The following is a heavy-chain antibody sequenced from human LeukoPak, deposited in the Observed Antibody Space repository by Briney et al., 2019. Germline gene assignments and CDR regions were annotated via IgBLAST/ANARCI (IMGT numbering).Heavy chain of an antibody. Sequence: PSETLSLTCTVSGGSIGSNTYYWGWIRQPPGKGLEWIGTFYYSGGTYYNPSLKSRVTISVDTSKNQFSLKLSSVTAADTAVYYCARGGPGSWFHYIDYWGQGTLVTVSS. CDR1: GGSIGSNTYY. CDR3: ARGGPGSWFHYIDY. J-gene: IGHJ4*02. D-gene: IGHD6-13*01. V-gene: IGHV4-39*01. CDR2: FYYSGGT.